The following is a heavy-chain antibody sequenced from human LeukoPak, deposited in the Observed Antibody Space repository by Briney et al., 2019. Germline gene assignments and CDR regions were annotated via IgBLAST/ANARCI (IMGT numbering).Heavy chain of an antibody. CDR1: GGSFSGYY. CDR3: TKSDGYGLIRI. CDR2: INHSGST. Sequence: PSETLSLTCAVYGGSFSGYYWSWIRQPPGTGLEWIGEINHSGSTNYNPSLKSRVTISVDTSKNQFSLKVISMTAADTAVYYCTKSDGYGLIRICGRGTMVTVSS. V-gene: IGHV4-34*01. J-gene: IGHJ3*02. D-gene: IGHD3-10*01.